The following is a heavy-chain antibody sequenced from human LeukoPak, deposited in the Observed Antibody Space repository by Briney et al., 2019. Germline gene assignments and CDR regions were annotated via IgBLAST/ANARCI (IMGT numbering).Heavy chain of an antibody. J-gene: IGHJ2*01. CDR1: GFTFSSYS. CDR2: ISSSSSTI. CDR3: ARTVTTYWYFDL. V-gene: IGHV3-48*01. Sequence: PGGSLRLSCPASGFTFSSYSMNWVRQAPGKGLEWVSYISSSSSTIYYADSVKGRFTISRDNAKNSLYLQMNSLRAEDTAVYYCARTVTTYWYFDLWGRGTLVTVSS. D-gene: IGHD4-17*01.